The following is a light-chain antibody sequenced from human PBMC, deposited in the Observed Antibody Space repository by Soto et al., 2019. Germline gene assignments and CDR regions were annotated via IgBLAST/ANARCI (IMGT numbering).Light chain of an antibody. Sequence: DIQMTQSPSSLSASVGDRVTITCRASQSISSYLNWYQQKPGKAPKLLIYAASSLQSGVPSRFSGSGSGTHFSLTISSLQPEECATYFCQQSYNTPRAFGQGTKVDI. CDR1: QSISSY. V-gene: IGKV1-39*01. J-gene: IGKJ1*01. CDR3: QQSYNTPRA. CDR2: AAS.